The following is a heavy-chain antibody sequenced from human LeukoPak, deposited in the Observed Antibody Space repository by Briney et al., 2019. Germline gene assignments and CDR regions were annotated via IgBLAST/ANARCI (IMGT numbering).Heavy chain of an antibody. CDR2: IIPIFGTA. CDR3: ARALLTRDYYGSGVAWRDYYYYYGMDV. J-gene: IGHJ6*02. CDR1: GGTFSSYA. V-gene: IGHV1-69*13. Sequence: ASVKVSCKASGGTFSSYAISWVRQAPGQGLEWMGGIIPIFGTANCAQKFQGRVTITADESTSTAYMELSSLRSEDTAVYYCARALLTRDYYGSGVAWRDYYYYYGMDVWGQGTTVTVSS. D-gene: IGHD3-10*01.